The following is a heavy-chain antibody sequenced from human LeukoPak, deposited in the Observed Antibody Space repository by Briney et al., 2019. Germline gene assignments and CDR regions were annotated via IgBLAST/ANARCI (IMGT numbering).Heavy chain of an antibody. D-gene: IGHD1-26*01. CDR3: ARALEEWEPFDS. CDR2: ISSSSSYI. CDR1: GFTFSSYS. J-gene: IGHJ4*02. Sequence: GGSLRLSCAASGFTFSSYSMNWGRQAPRKGLEWVSSISSSSSYIYYADSVKGRVTISRDNAKNPLYLQMNSLRAEDTAGSYCARALEEWEPFDSWGQGTLVSVSS. V-gene: IGHV3-21*01.